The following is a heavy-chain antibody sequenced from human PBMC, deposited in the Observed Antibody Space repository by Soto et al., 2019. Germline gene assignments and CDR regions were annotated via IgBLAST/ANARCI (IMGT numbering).Heavy chain of an antibody. CDR1: GFTFSSYS. V-gene: IGHV3-21*01. D-gene: IGHD3-3*01. CDR2: ISSSSSYI. J-gene: IGHJ6*04. Sequence: PGGSLRLSCAASGFTFSSYSMNWVRQAPGKGLEWVSSISSSSSYIYYADSVKGRFTISRDNAKNSLYLQMNSLRAEDTAVYHCARDSGKYDFWSGPLDVWGKGTTVTVSS. CDR3: ARDSGKYDFWSGPLDV.